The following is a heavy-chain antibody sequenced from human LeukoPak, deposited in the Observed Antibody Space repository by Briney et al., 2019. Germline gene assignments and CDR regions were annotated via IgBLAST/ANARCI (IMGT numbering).Heavy chain of an antibody. V-gene: IGHV1-46*01. J-gene: IGHJ4*02. CDR2: INPSGGST. CDR3: ARVPTRVGYFDY. D-gene: IGHD3-10*02. CDR1: GYSFTGSY. Sequence: GASVKVSCKASGYSFTGSYMHWVRQAPGQGLEWMGIINPSGGSTSYAQKFQGRVTMTRDTSTSTVYMELSSLRSEDTAVYYCARVPTRVGYFDYWGQGTLVTVSS.